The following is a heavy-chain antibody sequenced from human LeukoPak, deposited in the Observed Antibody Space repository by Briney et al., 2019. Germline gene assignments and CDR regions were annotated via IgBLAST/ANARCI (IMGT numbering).Heavy chain of an antibody. CDR3: AKDGGIAVAGSCDP. V-gene: IGHV3-23*01. Sequence: GGSLRLSCAASGFTFSSYAMGWVRQAPGKGLEWVSAISGSGGSTYYADSVKGRFTISRDNSKNTLYLQMNSLRAEDTAVYYCAKDGGIAVAGSCDPWGQGTLATVSS. CDR1: GFTFSSYA. D-gene: IGHD6-19*01. CDR2: ISGSGGST. J-gene: IGHJ5*02.